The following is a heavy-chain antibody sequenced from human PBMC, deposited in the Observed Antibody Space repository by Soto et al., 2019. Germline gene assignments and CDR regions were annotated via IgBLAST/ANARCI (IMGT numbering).Heavy chain of an antibody. CDR2: INPNSGGT. D-gene: IGHD3-10*01. J-gene: IGHJ5*02. V-gene: IGHV1-2*04. CDR1: GYTFTGYY. Sequence: ASVKVSCKASGYTFTGYYMHWVRQAPGQGLEWMGWINPNSGGTNYAQKFQGWVTMTRDTSISTAYMELSRLRSDDTAVYYCARDAGSGTSNWFDPWGQGTLVTVS. CDR3: ARDAGSGTSNWFDP.